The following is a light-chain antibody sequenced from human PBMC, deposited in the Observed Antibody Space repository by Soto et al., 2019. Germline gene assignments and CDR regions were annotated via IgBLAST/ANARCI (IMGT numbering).Light chain of an antibody. J-gene: IGKJ1*01. CDR2: AAS. CDR1: QSISSY. V-gene: IGKV1-39*01. CDR3: QQSYSTLPT. Sequence: DSQMTQSPSSLSASVGDRVTITCRASQSISSYLNWYQQKPGKAPKLLIYAASSLQSGVPSRFSGRGSSTDFTLPIIILQPEDFATYYCQQSYSTLPTFGQGTKV.